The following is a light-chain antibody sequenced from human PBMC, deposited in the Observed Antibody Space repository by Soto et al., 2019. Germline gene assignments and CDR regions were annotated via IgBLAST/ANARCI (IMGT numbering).Light chain of an antibody. J-gene: IGKJ5*01. CDR3: QHFGGNTFT. Sequence: EIVLTQSPGTLALYPGEGATLSSRASQSVSSSYIAWYQQRPGQTPSLLIYGASTRDTGIPDRFSGSGSGTHCTLTISRLEPGDFEVYYCQHFGGNTFTFGQGTRLEI. V-gene: IGKV3-20*01. CDR2: GAS. CDR1: QSVSSSY.